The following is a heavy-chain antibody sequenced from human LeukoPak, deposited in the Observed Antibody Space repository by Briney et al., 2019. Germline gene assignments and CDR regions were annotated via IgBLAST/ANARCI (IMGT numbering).Heavy chain of an antibody. D-gene: IGHD7-27*01. CDR1: GGSVSSGNYY. CDR3: ASRKLGNDY. CDR2: MYTSGST. V-gene: IGHV4-61*02. J-gene: IGHJ4*02. Sequence: SQTLSLTCTVSGGSVSSGNYYWSWIRQPAGKALEWIGRMYTSGSTNYNPSLKSRVTISRDTSKNQFSLKLNSVTAADTAVYYCASRKLGNDYWGQGTLVTVSS.